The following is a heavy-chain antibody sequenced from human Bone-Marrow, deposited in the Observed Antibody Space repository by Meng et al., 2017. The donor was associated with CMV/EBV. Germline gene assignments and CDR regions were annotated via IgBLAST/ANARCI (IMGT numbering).Heavy chain of an antibody. CDR1: GYTFTGYY. CDR2: INPDGGTT. V-gene: IGHV1-46*01. J-gene: IGHJ3*01. D-gene: IGHD3-22*01. CDR3: ARDLVGYDAFDV. Sequence: ASVKVSCKASGYTFTGYYIHWVRQAPGQGLEWMGRINPDGGTTTYSQKFQGGVTLTSDTSTNTVYMELSRLRYEDTAVYYCARDLVGYDAFDVWGQGTMVTVSS.